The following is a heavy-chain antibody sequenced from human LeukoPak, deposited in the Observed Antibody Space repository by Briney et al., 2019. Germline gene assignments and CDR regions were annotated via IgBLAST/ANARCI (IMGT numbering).Heavy chain of an antibody. CDR1: GGSFSGYY. J-gene: IGHJ4*02. Sequence: PSETLSLTCAVYGGSFSGYYWSWIRQPPGKGLEWIGEINHSGGTNYNPSLKSRVTISVDTSKNQFSLKLSSVTAADTAVYYCARGPRFIAAPYYFDYWGQGTLVTVSS. CDR2: INHSGGT. D-gene: IGHD6-13*01. V-gene: IGHV4-34*01. CDR3: ARGPRFIAAPYYFDY.